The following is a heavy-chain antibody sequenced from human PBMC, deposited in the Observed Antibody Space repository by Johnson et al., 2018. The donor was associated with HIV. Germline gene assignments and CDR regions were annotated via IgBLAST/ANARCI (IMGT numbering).Heavy chain of an antibody. J-gene: IGHJ3*02. CDR2: IKQDGSET. CDR1: GFSFRSYW. CDR3: ASVRGGTGHGAFDI. Sequence: VQLVESGGGLVRPGGSLRLSCAASGFSFRSYWMSWVRQAPGKGLEWVANIKQDGSETFYADSVKGRFTISRDNSKNTLYLQMNSLRTEDTAVSYCASVRGGTGHGAFDIWGQGTMVIVSS. V-gene: IGHV3-7*01.